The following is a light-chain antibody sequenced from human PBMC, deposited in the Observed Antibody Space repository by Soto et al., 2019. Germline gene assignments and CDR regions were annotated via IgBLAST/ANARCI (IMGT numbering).Light chain of an antibody. CDR2: DND. J-gene: IGLJ2*01. CDR1: SSNIGGNP. CDR3: ETWDYSLSGVV. V-gene: IGLV1-51*01. Sequence: QSVLTQPPSVSAAPGQKVTISCSGGSSNIGGNPVSWYQHLPGKAPKLLIYDNDKRPSGIPDRFSGSKSATSATLGITGLQTADEADYYCETWDYSLSGVVFGGGTKLTVL.